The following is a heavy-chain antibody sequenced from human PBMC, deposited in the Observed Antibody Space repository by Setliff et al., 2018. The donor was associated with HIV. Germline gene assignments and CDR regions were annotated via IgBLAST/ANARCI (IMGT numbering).Heavy chain of an antibody. V-gene: IGHV3-48*04. CDR1: GFSFSSYW. Sequence: GGSLRLSCAASGFSFSSYWMSWVRQAPGKGLEWLSYIGSSGTPIYYADSVKGRFTISRDNANNALYLQMTSLRADDTAVYYCAKEIAAGGRPFFDSWGQGVLVTVSS. J-gene: IGHJ4*02. CDR2: IGSSGTPI. D-gene: IGHD6-13*01. CDR3: AKEIAAGGRPFFDS.